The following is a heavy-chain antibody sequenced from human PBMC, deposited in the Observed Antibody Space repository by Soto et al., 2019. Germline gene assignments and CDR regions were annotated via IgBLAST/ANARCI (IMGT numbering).Heavy chain of an antibody. CDR1: GGSIINISYY. V-gene: IGHV4-39*01. D-gene: IGHD4-17*01. CDR2: IYYSGST. J-gene: IGHJ3*02. Sequence: PSETLSLTCTVSGGSIINISYYCGMIRQPPGKGLEWIGSIYYSGSTYYNPSLKSRVTISVDTSKNQFSLKLSSVTAADTAVYYCARLDYGDDFDIWGQGTMVTVSS. CDR3: ARLDYGDDFDI.